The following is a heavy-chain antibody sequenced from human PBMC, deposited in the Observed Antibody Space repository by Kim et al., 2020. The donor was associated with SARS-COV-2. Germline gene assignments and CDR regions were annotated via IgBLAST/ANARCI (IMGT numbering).Heavy chain of an antibody. J-gene: IGHJ4*02. V-gene: IGHV3-23*01. CDR2: ITGSAGSS. D-gene: IGHD2-21*01. Sequence: GSLRLSCAASGFTFSSYAMNWVRQAPGKGLEWVSTITGSAGSSFHADSVKGRFTISRDNSKNTLDLQMNSLRAEDTAVYYCAKGIAGGKWGQGTLVTVS. CDR3: AKGIAGGK. CDR1: GFTFSSYA.